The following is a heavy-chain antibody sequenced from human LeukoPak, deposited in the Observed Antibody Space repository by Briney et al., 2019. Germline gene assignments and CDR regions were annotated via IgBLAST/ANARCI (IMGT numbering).Heavy chain of an antibody. D-gene: IGHD1-26*01. CDR2: ISTSSSYI. V-gene: IGHV3-21*01. Sequence: GGSLRLSCAASGFTFSSYTMNWVRQAPGKGLEWVSSISTSSSYIYYADSMKGRFTISRDNAKNSLYLQMNSLRAADTAVYYCARPRVGATGWFDPWGQGTLVTVSS. CDR1: GFTFSSYT. CDR3: ARPRVGATGWFDP. J-gene: IGHJ5*02.